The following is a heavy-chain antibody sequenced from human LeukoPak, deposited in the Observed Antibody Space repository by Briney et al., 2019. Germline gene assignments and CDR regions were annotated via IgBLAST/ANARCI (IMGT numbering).Heavy chain of an antibody. Sequence: PGGSLRLSCAASGFTFESNWMHWVRQAPGKGLAWVSQINSDGSSTNYADSVKGRFTISRDNAKNTLYLQMNSLRAEDTAVYYCARTEYCSPTSCKYASFWGQGTMVTVSS. CDR1: GFTFESNW. D-gene: IGHD2-2*01. CDR2: INSDGSST. CDR3: ARTEYCSPTSCKYASF. V-gene: IGHV3-74*01. J-gene: IGHJ3*01.